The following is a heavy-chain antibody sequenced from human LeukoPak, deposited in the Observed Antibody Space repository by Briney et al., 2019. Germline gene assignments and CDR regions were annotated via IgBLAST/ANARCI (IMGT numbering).Heavy chain of an antibody. V-gene: IGHV3-72*01. Sequence: PGGSLRLSCAASGFTFSDHYMDWVRQAPGKGLEWIGRTRNKANSYTTEYAASVKGRFTNSRDDSKNSLYLQMNSLKTEDTAVYYCAREVDYGSGSYPWYFDYWGQGTLVTVSS. J-gene: IGHJ4*02. CDR2: TRNKANSYTT. D-gene: IGHD3-10*01. CDR3: AREVDYGSGSYPWYFDY. CDR1: GFTFSDHY.